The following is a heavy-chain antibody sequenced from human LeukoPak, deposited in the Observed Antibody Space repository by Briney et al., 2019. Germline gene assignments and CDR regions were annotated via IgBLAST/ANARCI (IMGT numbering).Heavy chain of an antibody. V-gene: IGHV3-74*01. CDR1: GFTFTSYW. CDR3: AISLTRTSDY. D-gene: IGHD1-7*01. J-gene: IGHJ4*02. CDR2: INSDGKST. Sequence: GGSLRLSCVASGFTFTSYWMHWVRQGPGKGLVWVSRINSDGKSTTYADSVKGRFTISRDNTKNTLYLEMNSLRAEDTAVYYCAISLTRTSDYWGQGTLVTVSS.